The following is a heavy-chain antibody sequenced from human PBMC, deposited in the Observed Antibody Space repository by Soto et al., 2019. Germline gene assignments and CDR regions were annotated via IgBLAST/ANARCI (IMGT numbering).Heavy chain of an antibody. CDR3: AKDRTGGIGVVIDNDAFDI. V-gene: IGHV3-30*18. CDR2: ISYDGSNK. J-gene: IGHJ3*02. D-gene: IGHD3-3*01. CDR1: GFTFSSYG. Sequence: QVQLVESGGGVVQPGRSLRLSCAASGFTFSSYGMHWVRQAPGKGLEWVAVISYDGSNKYYADSVKGRFTISRDNSKNTLYLQMNSLRAEDTAVYYCAKDRTGGIGVVIDNDAFDIWGQGTMVTVSS.